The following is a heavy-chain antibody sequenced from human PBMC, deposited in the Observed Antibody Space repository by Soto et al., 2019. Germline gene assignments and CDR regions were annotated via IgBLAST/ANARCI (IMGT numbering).Heavy chain of an antibody. Sequence: GSLRRSCAASGFPLSSYWMSWVRQAPVKGLEWVANMKQDGSEKYYVDSVKGRFTISRDNAKNSLYLQMNSLRAEDTAVYYCARDGLGYCSGGSCFFYYYGMDVWGQGT. CDR3: ARDGLGYCSGGSCFFYYYGMDV. J-gene: IGHJ6*02. V-gene: IGHV3-7*01. CDR1: GFPLSSYW. D-gene: IGHD2-15*01. CDR2: MKQDGSEK.